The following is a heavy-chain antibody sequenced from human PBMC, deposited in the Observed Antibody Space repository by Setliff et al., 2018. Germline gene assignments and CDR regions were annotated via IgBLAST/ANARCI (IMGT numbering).Heavy chain of an antibody. J-gene: IGHJ3*02. Sequence: SETLSLTCAVSGYSISSGYYWGWIRQPPGKGLEWIGSIYHSGSTYYNPSLKSRFTISRDNAKNSLFLQMDSLSVEDTALYYCTRQGEWAFDIWGQGTMVTVSS. V-gene: IGHV4-38-2*01. D-gene: IGHD3-16*01. CDR1: GYSISSGYY. CDR3: TRQGEWAFDI. CDR2: IYHSGST.